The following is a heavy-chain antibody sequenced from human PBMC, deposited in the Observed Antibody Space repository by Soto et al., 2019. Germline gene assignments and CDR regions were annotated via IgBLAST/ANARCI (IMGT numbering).Heavy chain of an antibody. Sequence: ASVKVSCKASGYTFTGYYMHWVRQAPGQGLEWMGWINPNSGGTNYAQKFQGWVTMTRDTSISTAYMELSRLRSDDTAVYYCARDHPITMVRGVPYYYYGMDVWGQGTTVTVSS. D-gene: IGHD3-10*01. J-gene: IGHJ6*02. V-gene: IGHV1-2*04. CDR2: INPNSGGT. CDR1: GYTFTGYY. CDR3: ARDHPITMVRGVPYYYYGMDV.